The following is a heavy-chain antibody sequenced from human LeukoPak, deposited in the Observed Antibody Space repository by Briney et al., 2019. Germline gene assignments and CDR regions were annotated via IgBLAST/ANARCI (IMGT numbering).Heavy chain of an antibody. J-gene: IGHJ4*02. D-gene: IGHD2-2*02. CDR3: ARDIRTLGYCSSTSCYNRGSY. CDR1: GFTFSSYW. CDR2: IHSDGSST. V-gene: IGHV3-74*01. Sequence: GGSLRLSCAASGFTFSSYWMHWVRQAPGKGLVWVSRIHSDGSSTSYADSVKGRFTISRDNAKNTLYLQMNSLRAEDTAVYYCARDIRTLGYCSSTSCYNRGSYWGQGTLVTVSS.